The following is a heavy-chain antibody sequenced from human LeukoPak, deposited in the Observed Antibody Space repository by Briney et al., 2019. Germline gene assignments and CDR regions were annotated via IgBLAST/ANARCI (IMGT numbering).Heavy chain of an antibody. CDR2: ISSSSRDI. D-gene: IGHD2-15*01. CDR3: ARDKCSGGTCYGYFQH. CDR1: GFTFSSYA. J-gene: IGHJ1*01. Sequence: GGSLRLSCVASGFTFSSYAMSWVRQAPGKGLEWVSYISSSSRDIYYADSVMGRFTISRDNIENTLYLQMNSLRAEDTAVYYCARDKCSGGTCYGYFQHWGQGTLVTVSS. V-gene: IGHV3-48*01.